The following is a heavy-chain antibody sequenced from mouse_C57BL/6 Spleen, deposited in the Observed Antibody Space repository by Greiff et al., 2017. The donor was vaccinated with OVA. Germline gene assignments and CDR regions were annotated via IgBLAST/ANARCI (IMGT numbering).Heavy chain of an antibody. D-gene: IGHD1-1*01. V-gene: IGHV1-54*01. Sequence: VHLVESGAELVRPGTSVKVSCKASGYAFTNYLIEWVKQRPGQGLEWIGVINPGSGGTNYNEKFKGKATLTADKSSSTAYMQLSLLTSEDSAVYFCARVGTTVGDVWGTGTTVTVSS. CDR1: GYAFTNYL. J-gene: IGHJ1*03. CDR3: ARVGTTVGDV. CDR2: INPGSGGT.